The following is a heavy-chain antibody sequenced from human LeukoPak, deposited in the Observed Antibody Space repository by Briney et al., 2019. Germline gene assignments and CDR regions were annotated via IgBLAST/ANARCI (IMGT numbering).Heavy chain of an antibody. CDR2: ISAYNGNT. D-gene: IGHD2-2*02. V-gene: IGHV1-18*01. Sequence: ASVKVSCKASGYTFTSYGISWVRQAPGQGLEWMGWISAYNGNTNYAQKLQGRVTMTTDTSTSTAHMELRSLRSDDTAVYYCARDPGRYCSSTSCYTVDYWGQGTLVTVSS. CDR3: ARDPGRYCSSTSCYTVDY. CDR1: GYTFTSYG. J-gene: IGHJ4*02.